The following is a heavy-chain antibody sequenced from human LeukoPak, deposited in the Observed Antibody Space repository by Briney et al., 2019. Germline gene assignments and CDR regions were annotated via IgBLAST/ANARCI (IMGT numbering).Heavy chain of an antibody. V-gene: IGHV3-30-3*01. CDR3: ARAPGPGRNDAFDI. CDR2: ISYDGSNE. J-gene: IGHJ3*02. Sequence: GGSLRLSCAASGFTFSSYAMHWVRQAPGKGLEWVAVISYDGSNEYYADSVKGRFTISRDNSKNTLYLQMNSLRAEDTAVYYCARAPGPGRNDAFDIWGQGTMVTVSS. D-gene: IGHD1-26*01. CDR1: GFTFSSYA.